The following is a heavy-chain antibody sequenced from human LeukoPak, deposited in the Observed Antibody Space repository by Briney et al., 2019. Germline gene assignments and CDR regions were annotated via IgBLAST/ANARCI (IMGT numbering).Heavy chain of an antibody. CDR3: ARQAISGYDPPPFDS. CDR2: IYYSGST. Sequence: SETLSLTCTVSGGSISSSSYYWGWIRQPPGKGLEWIGSIYYSGSTYYNPSLKSRVTISVDTSKNQFSLKLSSVTAADTAVYYCARQAISGYDPPPFDSWGQGTLVTVSS. D-gene: IGHD5-12*01. V-gene: IGHV4-39*01. J-gene: IGHJ4*02. CDR1: GGSISSSSYY.